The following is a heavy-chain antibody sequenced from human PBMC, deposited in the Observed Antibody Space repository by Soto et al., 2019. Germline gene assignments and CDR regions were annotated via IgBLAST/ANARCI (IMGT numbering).Heavy chain of an antibody. D-gene: IGHD1-7*01. CDR2: IIPVFGSA. CDR1: GDTFSSYS. CDR3: ARDDGWNYRYYDMEV. V-gene: IGHV1-69*01. Sequence: QVQLVQSGAEVKKPGSSVKVSCKASGDTFSSYSITWVRQAPGQGPEWMGGIIPVFGSANYAQKFQGRVTITADESTSTAYMELSSLRSQDTAVYFCARDDGWNYRYYDMEVWGQGTTVTVSS. J-gene: IGHJ6*02.